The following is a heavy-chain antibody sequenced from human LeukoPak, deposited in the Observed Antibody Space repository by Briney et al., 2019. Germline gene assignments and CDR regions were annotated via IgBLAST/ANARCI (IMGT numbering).Heavy chain of an antibody. V-gene: IGHV3-64D*06. CDR3: AKDQFGSGSRGYYGMDV. J-gene: IGHJ6*02. D-gene: IGHD3-10*01. CDR2: INQNGGTT. Sequence: GGSLRLSCSASGSSFSDCIMNWVRQAPGKGLEHVSLINQNGGTTYYADSVKGRFTISRDNSKNTLYLQMSSLRVEDTAVYYCAKDQFGSGSRGYYGMDVWGQGTTVTVSS. CDR1: GSSFSDCI.